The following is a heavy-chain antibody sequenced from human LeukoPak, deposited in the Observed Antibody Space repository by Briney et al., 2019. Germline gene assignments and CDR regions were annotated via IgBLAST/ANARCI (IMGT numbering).Heavy chain of an antibody. CDR1: GGTFSSYA. CDR2: IIPIFGTA. J-gene: IGHJ3*02. V-gene: IGHV1-69*05. D-gene: IGHD3-22*01. Sequence: ASVKVSCKASGGTFSSYAISWVRQAPGQGLEWMGGIIPIFGTANYAQKFQGRVTMTTDTSTSTAYMELRSLRSDDTAVYYCASQNYDSSGYYYGNDAFDIWGQGTMVTVSS. CDR3: ASQNYDSSGYYYGNDAFDI.